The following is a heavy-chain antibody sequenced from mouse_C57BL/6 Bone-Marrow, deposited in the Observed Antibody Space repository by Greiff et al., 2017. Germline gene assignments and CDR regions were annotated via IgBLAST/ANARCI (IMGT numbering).Heavy chain of an antibody. V-gene: IGHV1-81*01. D-gene: IGHD2-3*01. CDR2: IYPRSGNT. Sequence: QVQLQQSGAELARPGASVKLSCKASGYTFTSYGISWVKQRTGQGLEWIGEIYPRSGNTYYNEKFKGKATLTADKSSSTAYMGLRSLTSEDSAVYFCAIDGYYPYYFDYGGQGTTLTVSS. CDR1: GYTFTSYG. J-gene: IGHJ2*01. CDR3: AIDGYYPYYFDY.